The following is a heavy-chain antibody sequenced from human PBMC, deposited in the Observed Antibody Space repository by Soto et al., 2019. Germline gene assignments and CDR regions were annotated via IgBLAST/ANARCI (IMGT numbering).Heavy chain of an antibody. D-gene: IGHD4-17*01. CDR1: GGSISSYY. CDR2: IYYSGST. V-gene: IGHV4-59*01. Sequence: PSETLSLTCTVSGGSISSYYWSWIRQPPGKGLEWIGYIYYSGSTNYNPSLKSRVTISVDTSKNQFSLKLSSVTAADTAVYYCARVYGDYDANYYYYYMDDWGKGTTVT. J-gene: IGHJ6*03. CDR3: ARVYGDYDANYYYYYMDD.